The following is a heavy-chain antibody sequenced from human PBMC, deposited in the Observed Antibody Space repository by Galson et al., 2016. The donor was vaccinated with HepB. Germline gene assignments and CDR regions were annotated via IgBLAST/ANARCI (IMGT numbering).Heavy chain of an antibody. CDR3: ATGPVSFDY. V-gene: IGHV1-24*01. CDR2: FDPEDGET. Sequence: SVKVSCKVSGYTLTGLSMHWVRQAPGNGLEWMGGFDPEDGETIYAQKFQGRVTMTEGTSTDTAYMELRSLRSEDTAVYYCATGPVSFDYWGQGTLVTVSS. CDR1: GYTLTGLS. J-gene: IGHJ4*02.